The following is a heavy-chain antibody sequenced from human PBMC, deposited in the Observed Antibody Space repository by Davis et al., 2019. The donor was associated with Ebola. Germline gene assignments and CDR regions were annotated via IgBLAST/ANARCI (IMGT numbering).Heavy chain of an antibody. CDR1: GGTFSSYA. J-gene: IGHJ4*02. Sequence: SVKVSCKASGGTFSSYAISWVRQAPGQGLEWMGGIIPIFGTANYAQKFQGRVTITADKSTSTAYMELSSLRSEDTAVYYCAREPYFRGGYYFDYWGQGTLVTVSS. D-gene: IGHD2/OR15-2a*01. CDR3: AREPYFRGGYYFDY. CDR2: IIPIFGTA. V-gene: IGHV1-69*06.